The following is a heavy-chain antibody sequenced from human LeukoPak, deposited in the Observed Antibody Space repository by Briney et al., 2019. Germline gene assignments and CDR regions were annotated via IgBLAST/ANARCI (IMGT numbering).Heavy chain of an antibody. CDR3: AKDRGTITMTQDV. CDR1: GFNFGHNG. CDR2: ITYDGATT. J-gene: IGHJ3*01. D-gene: IGHD3-22*01. V-gene: IGHV3-30*18. Sequence: GGSLRLSCVASGFNFGHNGMHWVRQAPGKGLEWLTVITYDGATTNYVDTVKGRFTISRDNSKNTVYLQMNSLRAEDTAVYYCAKDRGTITMTQDVWGQGTMITVSS.